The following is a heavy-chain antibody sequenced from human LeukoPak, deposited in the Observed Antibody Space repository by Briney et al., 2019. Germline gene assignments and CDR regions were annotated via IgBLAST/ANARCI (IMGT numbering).Heavy chain of an antibody. CDR2: INPDGSEK. CDR1: GFTFSNYW. V-gene: IGHV3-7*01. Sequence: GGSLRLSCAASGFTFSNYWMSWVRQAPGNGLEWVTNINPDGSEKYSVDSVTGRFTISRDNAENTVFLQMNSLRAEDSAVYYCARDLAAWDVWGKGTTVTVSS. J-gene: IGHJ6*04. CDR3: ARDLAAWDV.